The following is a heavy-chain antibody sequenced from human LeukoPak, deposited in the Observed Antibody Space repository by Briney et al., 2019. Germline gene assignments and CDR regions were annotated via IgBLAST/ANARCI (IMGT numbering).Heavy chain of an antibody. D-gene: IGHD6-19*01. CDR2: ISGSSSYI. CDR1: GFTFSSYS. V-gene: IGHV3-21*01. Sequence: GGSLRLSCAAFGFTFSSYSMNWVRQAPGKGLEWVSSISGSSSYIYYADSVKGRFTISRGNAKNSLYLQMNSLRAEDTAVYYCARFSSGDYWGQGTLVTVSS. J-gene: IGHJ4*02. CDR3: ARFSSGDY.